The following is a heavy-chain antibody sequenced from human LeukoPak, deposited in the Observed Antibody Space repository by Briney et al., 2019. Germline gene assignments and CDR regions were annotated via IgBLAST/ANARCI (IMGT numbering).Heavy chain of an antibody. D-gene: IGHD4-17*01. Sequence: AGGSLRLSCAASGFSFSSYSMNWVRQAPGKGLEWVSSISSSSSYIYYVDSVKGRFTISRDNAKNSLYLQMNSLRAEDTAVYYCAREATVTTRRGFLKYYYYYMDVWGKGTTVTISS. CDR1: GFSFSSYS. CDR3: AREATVTTRRGFLKYYYYYMDV. V-gene: IGHV3-21*01. CDR2: ISSSSSYI. J-gene: IGHJ6*03.